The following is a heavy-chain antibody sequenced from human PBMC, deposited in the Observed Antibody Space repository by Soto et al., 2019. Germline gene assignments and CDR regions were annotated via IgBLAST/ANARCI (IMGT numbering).Heavy chain of an antibody. Sequence: SETLSLTCKVSGRSINSYYWSGARQPPGKGLEWIGYIYDSGITSYNPSLKSRVTMSADTSKNQFSLKLTSVTGADTAVYYCARTYDSNGYANEFDSWGQGILVTVS. V-gene: IGHV4-59*01. CDR2: IYDSGIT. D-gene: IGHD3-22*01. CDR1: GRSINSYY. CDR3: ARTYDSNGYANEFDS. J-gene: IGHJ4*02.